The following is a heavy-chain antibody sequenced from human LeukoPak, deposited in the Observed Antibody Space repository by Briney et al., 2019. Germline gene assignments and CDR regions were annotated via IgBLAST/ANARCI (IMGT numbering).Heavy chain of an antibody. CDR1: GGSISSGDYY. V-gene: IGHV4-30-4*08. J-gene: IGHJ4*02. Sequence: SQTLSLACTVSGGSISSGDYYWSWIRQPPGKGLEWIGYIYYSGSTYYNPSLKSRVTISVDTSKNQFSLKLSSVTAADTAVYYCARGVIKYSSSYGYWGQGTLVTVSS. CDR2: IYYSGST. D-gene: IGHD6-6*01. CDR3: ARGVIKYSSSYGY.